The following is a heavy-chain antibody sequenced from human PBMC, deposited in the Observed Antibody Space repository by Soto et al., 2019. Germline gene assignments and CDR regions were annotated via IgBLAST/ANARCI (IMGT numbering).Heavy chain of an antibody. V-gene: IGHV3-30*18. J-gene: IGHJ4*02. CDR2: ISYDRSNK. D-gene: IGHD3-10*01. CDR1: GFTFSSYG. CDR3: AKDTLWFGELLGYFDY. Sequence: QVQLVESGGGVVQPGRSLRLSCAASGFTFSSYGMHWVRQAPGKGLEWVAVISYDRSNKYYADSVKGRFTISRDNSKNTQYLQMNSLRAEDTAVYYCAKDTLWFGELLGYFDYWGQGTLVTVSS.